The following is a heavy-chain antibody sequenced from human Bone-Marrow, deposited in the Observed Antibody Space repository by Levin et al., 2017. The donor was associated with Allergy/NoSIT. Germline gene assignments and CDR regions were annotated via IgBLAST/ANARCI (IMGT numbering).Heavy chain of an antibody. CDR1: GFTFSSYA. Sequence: GESLKISCAASGFTFSSYAMAWVRQAPGKGLQWVSTIRPTGGRTYYADSVEGRFTISRDNSKNTVYLQMNSLRAEDTAKYYCARETGVSGWYTVDYWGRGTLVTVSS. J-gene: IGHJ4*02. D-gene: IGHD6-13*01. CDR2: IRPTGGRT. V-gene: IGHV3-23*01. CDR3: ARETGVSGWYTVDY.